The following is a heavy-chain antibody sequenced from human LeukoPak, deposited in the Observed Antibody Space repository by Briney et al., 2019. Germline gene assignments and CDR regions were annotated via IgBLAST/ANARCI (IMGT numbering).Heavy chain of an antibody. CDR1: GFTFSSYW. V-gene: IGHV3-74*01. CDR2: INSDGSAT. J-gene: IGHJ4*02. CDR3: ARDTAPRAAAGVDY. Sequence: GGSLRLSCAASGFTFSSYWMLWVRQAPGKGLVWVSRINSDGSATIYADSVKGRFTISRDNAKNTLYLQMISLRAEDTAVYYCARDTAPRAAAGVDYWGQGTLVTVSS. D-gene: IGHD6-13*01.